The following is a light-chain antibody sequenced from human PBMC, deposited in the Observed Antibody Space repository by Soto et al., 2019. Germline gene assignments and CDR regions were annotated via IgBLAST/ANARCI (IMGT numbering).Light chain of an antibody. CDR2: GAS. V-gene: IGKV3-15*01. J-gene: IGKJ4*01. CDR3: QKYHNWFT. CDR1: QSVNTT. Sequence: EIVMPQSPATLSVSPGERATLSCMAIQSVNTTLAWYHQKPGQSPRRLIYGASTRATGIRARFSGSGSGTEFSLSLSRRQSEEFAGYSCQKYHNWFTCGGGTEVEIK.